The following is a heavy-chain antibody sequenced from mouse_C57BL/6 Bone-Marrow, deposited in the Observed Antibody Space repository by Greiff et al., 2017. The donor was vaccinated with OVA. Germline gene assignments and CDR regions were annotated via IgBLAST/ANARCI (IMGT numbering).Heavy chain of an antibody. CDR1: GYSITSDY. Sequence: EVKLMESGPGLAKPSQTLSLTCSVTGYSITSDYWNWIRKFPGNKLEYMGYISYSGSTYYNPSLKSRISITRDTSKNQYYLQLNSVTTEDTATYYCARSPYYDYDGDYAMDYWGQGTSVTVSS. V-gene: IGHV3-8*01. CDR2: ISYSGST. CDR3: ARSPYYDYDGDYAMDY. D-gene: IGHD2-4*01. J-gene: IGHJ4*01.